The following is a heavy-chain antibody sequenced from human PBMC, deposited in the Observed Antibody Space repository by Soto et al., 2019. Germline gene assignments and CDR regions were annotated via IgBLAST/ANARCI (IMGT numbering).Heavy chain of an antibody. V-gene: IGHV1-24*01. Sequence: ASVKVSCKVSGYTLTELSMHWVRQAPGKGLEWMGGFDPEDGETIYAQKFQGRVTMTEDTSTDTAYMELSSLRSEDTAVYYCATSPVTKWYYYYGMDVWGQGTTVTVSS. CDR3: ATSPVTKWYYYYGMDV. D-gene: IGHD4-17*01. CDR2: FDPEDGET. J-gene: IGHJ6*02. CDR1: GYTLTELS.